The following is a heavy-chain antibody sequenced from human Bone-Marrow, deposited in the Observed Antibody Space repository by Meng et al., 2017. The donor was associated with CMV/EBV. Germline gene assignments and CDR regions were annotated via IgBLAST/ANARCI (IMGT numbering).Heavy chain of an antibody. Sequence: GESLKISCAASGFTFSSYEMNWVRQAPGKGLEWVSYISSSGSTIYYADSVKGRFTISRDNAKNSLYLQMNSLRAEDTAVYYCARVLDNDFWSGYPDYWGRGTPVTVSS. D-gene: IGHD3-3*01. CDR1: GFTFSSYE. CDR2: ISSSGSTI. CDR3: ARVLDNDFWSGYPDY. V-gene: IGHV3-48*03. J-gene: IGHJ4*02.